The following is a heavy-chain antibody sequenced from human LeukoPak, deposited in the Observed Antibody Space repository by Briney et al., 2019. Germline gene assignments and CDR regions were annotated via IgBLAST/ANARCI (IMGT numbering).Heavy chain of an antibody. CDR3: AKGAGHYYDSGGYYYVDY. Sequence: GGSLRLSCAASGFTFSSYDTSWVRQAPGKGLEWVSPICGSGDSTYFADSVKGRFTISRDNSKNTLYLQMNSLRAEDTAVYYRAKGAGHYYDSGGYYYVDYWGQGTLVTVSS. D-gene: IGHD3-22*01. CDR1: GFTFSSYD. J-gene: IGHJ4*02. CDR2: ICGSGDST. V-gene: IGHV3-23*01.